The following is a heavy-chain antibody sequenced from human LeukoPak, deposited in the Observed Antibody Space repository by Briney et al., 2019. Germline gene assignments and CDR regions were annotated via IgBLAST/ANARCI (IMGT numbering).Heavy chain of an antibody. Sequence: PGGSLRLSCVASGFTFSSNVLNWVRQAPGKGLEWVSVSGTYGRTQYADSVKGRFTISRDSSKNTLYHQINSLRVEDTAVYYCARGMDGYGPDAFDIWGQGTMVTVSS. V-gene: IGHV3-23*01. CDR3: ARGMDGYGPDAFDI. CDR2: SGTYGRT. J-gene: IGHJ3*02. D-gene: IGHD5-24*01. CDR1: GFTFSSNV.